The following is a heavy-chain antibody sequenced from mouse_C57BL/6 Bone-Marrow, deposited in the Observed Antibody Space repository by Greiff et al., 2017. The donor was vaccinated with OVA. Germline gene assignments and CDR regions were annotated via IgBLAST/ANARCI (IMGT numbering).Heavy chain of an antibody. CDR1: GYTFTDYY. V-gene: IGHV1-26*01. CDR3: ARDTVVPFDY. D-gene: IGHD1-1*01. Sequence: VQLQQSGPELVKPGASVKISCKASGYTFTDYYMNWVKQSHGKSLEWIGDINPNNGGTSYNQKFKGKATLTVDKSSSTAYMELRSLTSEDSAVYYCARDTVVPFDYWGQGTTLTVSS. J-gene: IGHJ2*01. CDR2: INPNNGGT.